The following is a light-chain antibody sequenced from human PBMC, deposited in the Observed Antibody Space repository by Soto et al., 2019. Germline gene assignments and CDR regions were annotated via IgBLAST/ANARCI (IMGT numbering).Light chain of an antibody. CDR3: SSFTSSTTWV. V-gene: IGLV2-14*03. CDR2: DVN. CDR1: DSDVGGYDF. J-gene: IGLJ3*02. Sequence: QSALTQPASLSVSPGQSITISCTGTDSDVGGYDFVSWYQQLPGKAPQLLIYDVNKRPSGLSDRFSGSKSGNTASLTISGLLPEDEADYYCSSFTSSTTWVFGGGTKVTVL.